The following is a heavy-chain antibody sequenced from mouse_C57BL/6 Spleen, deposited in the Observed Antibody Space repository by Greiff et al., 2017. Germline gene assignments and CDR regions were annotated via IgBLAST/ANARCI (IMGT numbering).Heavy chain of an antibody. CDR1: GYTFTSYW. CDR2: IDPSDSYT. Sequence: VQLQQPGAELVKPGASVKLSCKASGYTFTSYWMQWVKQRPGQGLEWIGEIDPSDSYTNYNQKFKGKATLTVDTSSSTAYMQLSSLTSEDSAVYYCARKRGDSSGYYAMDYWGQGTSVTVSS. D-gene: IGHD3-2*02. CDR3: ARKRGDSSGYYAMDY. V-gene: IGHV1-50*01. J-gene: IGHJ4*01.